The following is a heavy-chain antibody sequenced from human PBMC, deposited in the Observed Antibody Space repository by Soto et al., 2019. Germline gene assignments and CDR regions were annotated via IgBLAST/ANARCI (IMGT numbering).Heavy chain of an antibody. CDR3: ARGPRDSSGYYYGLDY. D-gene: IGHD3-22*01. CDR2: ISSSSSYT. V-gene: IGHV3-11*06. Sequence: QVQLVASGGGLVKPRGSLRLSCAASGFTFRDYYMSWIRQAPGKGLECVSYISSSSSYTNYADSVKGRFTISRDNAKNSLYLQMNSLRAEDTAVYYCARGPRDSSGYYYGLDYWGQGTLVTVSS. CDR1: GFTFRDYY. J-gene: IGHJ4*02.